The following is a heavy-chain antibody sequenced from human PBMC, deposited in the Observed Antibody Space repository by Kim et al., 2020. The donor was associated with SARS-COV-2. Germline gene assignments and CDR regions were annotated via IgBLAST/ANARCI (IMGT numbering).Heavy chain of an antibody. CDR1: GIPFSNAW. D-gene: IGHD2-2*01. V-gene: IGHV3-15*01. Sequence: GGSLRLSCAVSGIPFSNAWFSWVRQSPGKGLEWVGRIKSKSDGGTSDLAAPVKGRFAISRDDSKNTLYLVMNNVKTDDSAVYYCTTVSMRWGQGTLVTVS. J-gene: IGHJ4*02. CDR3: TTVSMR. CDR2: IKSKSDGGTS.